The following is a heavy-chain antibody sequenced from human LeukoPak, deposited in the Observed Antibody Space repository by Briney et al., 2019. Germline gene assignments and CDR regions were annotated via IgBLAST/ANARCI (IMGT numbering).Heavy chain of an antibody. CDR1: GFTFSGYW. D-gene: IGHD6-13*01. CDR3: ARDEYSSSWYVY. Sequence: GGSLRLSCAASGFTFSGYWMSWVRQAPGKGLEWVSYISSTGTTRYYADSVKGRFTISRDNAKNSLYLQMNSLRAEDTAVYYCARDEYSSSWYVYWGQGTLVTVSS. CDR2: ISSTGTTR. V-gene: IGHV3-11*01. J-gene: IGHJ4*02.